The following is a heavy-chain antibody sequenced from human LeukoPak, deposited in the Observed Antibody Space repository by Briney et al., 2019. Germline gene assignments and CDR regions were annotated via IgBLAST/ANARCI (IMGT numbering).Heavy chain of an antibody. CDR2: ISAYNGNT. V-gene: IGHV1-18*01. CDR1: GYTFTSYS. CDR3: ARGSGGSPDPNLDS. J-gene: IGHJ4*02. Sequence: ASVKVSCKASGYTFTSYSVTWVRQAPGQGLEWMGWISAYNGNTDYAQKFQGRVTMTIDTSTSTAYMELKSLRSDDTAGYYCARGSGGSPDPNLDSWGQGTLVTVSS. D-gene: IGHD2-15*01.